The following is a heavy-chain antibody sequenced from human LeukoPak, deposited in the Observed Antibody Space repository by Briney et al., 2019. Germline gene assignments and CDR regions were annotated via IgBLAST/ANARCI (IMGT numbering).Heavy chain of an antibody. CDR1: GFTFSSYA. Sequence: PGGSLRLSCAASGFTFSSYAMRWVRQAPGKGLEWVSAISGSGGSTYYADSVKGRFTISRDNSKNTLYLQMNSLRAEDTAVYYCAKSKDIVVVPAALWGNYYYYGMDVWGQGTMVTVSS. CDR2: ISGSGGST. CDR3: AKSKDIVVVPAALWGNYYYYGMDV. J-gene: IGHJ6*02. V-gene: IGHV3-23*01. D-gene: IGHD2-2*01.